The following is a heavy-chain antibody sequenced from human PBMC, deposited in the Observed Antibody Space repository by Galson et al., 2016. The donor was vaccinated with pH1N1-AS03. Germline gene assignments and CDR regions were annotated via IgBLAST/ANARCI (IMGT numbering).Heavy chain of an antibody. Sequence: SLRLSCAASGFTFGSYSIHWVRQAPGKGLEYVSAISSDGDKYYTDSVKGRFTISRDKSKNTVYLQMGSLRPEDVAVYYCAREAEHYYYALDVWGQGATVTVSS. CDR3: AREAEHYYYALDV. V-gene: IGHV3-64*02. J-gene: IGHJ6*02. CDR2: ISSDGDK. CDR1: GFTFGSYS.